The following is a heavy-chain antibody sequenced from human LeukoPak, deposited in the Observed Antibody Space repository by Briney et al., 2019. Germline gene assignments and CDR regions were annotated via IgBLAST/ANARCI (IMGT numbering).Heavy chain of an antibody. D-gene: IGHD3-10*01. CDR3: ARRENYSIDF. Sequence: SETLSLTCTVSGASITSSNYYWGWIRQPPGEGLELSGTFHYSGSHYYNPSLSSRPTISVDTSQNPFSLKLTSVTAADTAVYYCARRENYSIDFWGQGTLVTVSS. CDR2: FHYSGSH. CDR1: GASITSSNYY. J-gene: IGHJ4*02. V-gene: IGHV4-39*01.